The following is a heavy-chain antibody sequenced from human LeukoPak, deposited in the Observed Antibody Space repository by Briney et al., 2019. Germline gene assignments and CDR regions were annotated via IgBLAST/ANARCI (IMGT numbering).Heavy chain of an antibody. Sequence: SETLSLTCTVSGDSISNYYWSWIRQPPGKGLEWIGYIYYGGSTNYNPSLKSRVTISVDTSKNQFSLKLSSVTAADTAVYYCARSTIVVVVAATHYFDYWGQGTLVTVSS. CDR2: IYYGGST. CDR3: ARSTIVVVVAATHYFDY. CDR1: GDSISNYY. D-gene: IGHD2-15*01. V-gene: IGHV4-59*12. J-gene: IGHJ4*02.